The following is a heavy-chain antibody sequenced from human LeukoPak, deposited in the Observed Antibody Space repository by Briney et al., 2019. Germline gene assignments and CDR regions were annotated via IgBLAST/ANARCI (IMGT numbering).Heavy chain of an antibody. Sequence: ASVTVSCKASGYTFTGYYMHWVRQAPGQGLEWMGRINPNSGGTNYVQKFQGRVTMTRDTSISTAYMELSRLRSDDTAVYYCARVWVDYGGNSGHFQHWGQGTLVTVSS. J-gene: IGHJ1*01. D-gene: IGHD4-23*01. CDR2: INPNSGGT. V-gene: IGHV1-2*06. CDR3: ARVWVDYGGNSGHFQH. CDR1: GYTFTGYY.